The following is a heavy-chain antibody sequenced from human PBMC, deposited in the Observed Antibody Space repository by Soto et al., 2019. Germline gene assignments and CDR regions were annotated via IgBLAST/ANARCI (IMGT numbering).Heavy chain of an antibody. D-gene: IGHD3-9*01. CDR1: GFTFSGYS. CDR2: ISSGSKTI. J-gene: IGHJ4*02. CDR3: AREDILGVRSFDY. Sequence: GGSLRLSCAASGFTFSGYSVNWVRQAPGKVLGWFSYISSGSKTIYYAESVKGRFTVSRDNARNSQYLQMNSLRDEDTAVYYCAREDILGVRSFDYWGQGTLVNVSS. V-gene: IGHV3-48*02.